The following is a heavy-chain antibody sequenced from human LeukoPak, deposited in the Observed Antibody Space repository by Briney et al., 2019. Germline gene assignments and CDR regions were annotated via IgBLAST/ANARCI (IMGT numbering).Heavy chain of an antibody. CDR1: GFTFSSYA. CDR2: ISYDGSNK. D-gene: IGHD3-16*01. V-gene: IGHV3-30-3*01. CDR3: ARGGQGQYYYYYYYMDV. J-gene: IGHJ6*03. Sequence: GGSLRLSCAASGFTFSSYAMHWVRQAPGKGLEWVAVISYDGSNKYYADSVKGRFTISRDNSKNTLYLQMNSLRAEDTAVYYCARGGQGQYYYYYYYMDVWGKGTTVTVSS.